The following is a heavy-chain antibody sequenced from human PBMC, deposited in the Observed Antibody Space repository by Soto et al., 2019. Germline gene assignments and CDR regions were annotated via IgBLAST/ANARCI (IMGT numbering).Heavy chain of an antibody. CDR3: AREGYYDSRGYPYGLDV. Sequence: GFSVKVSCKASGYTFTGYYMHWVRQAPGQGLEWMGWINPNSGGTNYAQKFQGRVTMTRDTSISTAYMQLNSLRADDAAVYFCAREGYYDSRGYPYGLDVWGEGPTVTLTS. CDR1: GYTFTGYY. CDR2: INPNSGGT. D-gene: IGHD3-22*01. V-gene: IGHV1-2*02. J-gene: IGHJ6*04.